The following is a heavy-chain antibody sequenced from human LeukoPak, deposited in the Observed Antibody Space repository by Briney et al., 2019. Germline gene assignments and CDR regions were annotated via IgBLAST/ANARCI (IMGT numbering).Heavy chain of an antibody. D-gene: IGHD6-13*01. Sequence: GGSLRLSCAASGFTFSSYAMHWVRQAPGKGLEWVAVISYDGSNKYYADSVKGRFTISRDNSKNTLYLQMNSLRAEDTAVYYCARERGSGSWYRDYYYYMDVWGKGTTVTVSS. CDR3: ARERGSGSWYRDYYYYMDV. CDR1: GFTFSSYA. J-gene: IGHJ6*03. CDR2: ISYDGSNK. V-gene: IGHV3-30*04.